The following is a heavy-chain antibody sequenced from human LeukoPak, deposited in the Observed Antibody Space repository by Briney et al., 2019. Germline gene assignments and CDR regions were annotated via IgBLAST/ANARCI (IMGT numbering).Heavy chain of an antibody. CDR3: ARLYCSSTSCYVYYGMDV. D-gene: IGHD2-2*01. CDR1: GFTFSSYS. J-gene: IGHJ6*02. Sequence: GGSLRLSCAASGFTFSSYSMNWVRQAPGKGLEWVSYISSSRSTIYYADSVKGRFTISRDNAKNSLYLQMNSLRAEDTAVYYCARLYCSSTSCYVYYGMDVWGQGTTVTVSS. CDR2: ISSSRSTI. V-gene: IGHV3-48*04.